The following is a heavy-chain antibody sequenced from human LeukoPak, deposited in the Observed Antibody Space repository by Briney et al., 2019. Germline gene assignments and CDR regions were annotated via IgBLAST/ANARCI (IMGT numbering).Heavy chain of an antibody. Sequence: GWSLRLSCAASGFTFSDYYMSWIRQAPGKGLEWVSYISGSSSYTNYADSVKGRFTISRDNAKNSLYLQMNSLRAEDTAVYYCTRRYSSSWYDYWGQGTLVTVSS. CDR2: ISGSSSYT. J-gene: IGHJ4*02. CDR3: TRRYSSSWYDY. CDR1: GFTFSDYY. V-gene: IGHV3-11*03. D-gene: IGHD6-13*01.